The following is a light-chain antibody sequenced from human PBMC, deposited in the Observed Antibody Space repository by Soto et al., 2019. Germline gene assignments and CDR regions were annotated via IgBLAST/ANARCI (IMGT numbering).Light chain of an antibody. Sequence: EIVLTQSPVTLSLSPGERATVSCRASQSVSGSYLAWYQQKPGQAPRLLIYGASTRATGIPARFSGSGSGTEFTLTISSLQSEDFAVYYCQQYNNWWTFGQGTKVDIK. CDR2: GAS. CDR1: QSVSGSY. V-gene: IGKV3-15*01. J-gene: IGKJ1*01. CDR3: QQYNNWWT.